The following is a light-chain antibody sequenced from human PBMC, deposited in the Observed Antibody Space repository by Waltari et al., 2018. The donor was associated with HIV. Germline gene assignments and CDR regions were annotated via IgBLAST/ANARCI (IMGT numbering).Light chain of an antibody. CDR3: QTWGTAIQV. CDR2: VNSDGSH. V-gene: IGLV4-69*01. CDR1: TAHNSHA. J-gene: IGLJ1*01. Sequence: QIVVTTAPSASASVVASFQLPCTLSTAHNSHAVACHQQQPEQRPGFLMKVNSDGSHSRGDVIPDRFSGSSSGAERYLTISSLQSEDEADYYCQTWGTAIQVFGTGTKVTVL.